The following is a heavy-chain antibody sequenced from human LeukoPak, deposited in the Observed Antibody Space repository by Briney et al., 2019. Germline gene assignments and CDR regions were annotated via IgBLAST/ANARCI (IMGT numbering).Heavy chain of an antibody. D-gene: IGHD3-9*01. CDR2: INHSGST. CDR3: ARVGKRYFTSILLKHNDAFDI. V-gene: IGHV4-34*01. J-gene: IGHJ3*02. CDR1: GGSFSGYY. Sequence: SETLSLTCAVYGGSFSGYYWSWIRQPPGKGLEWIGEINHSGSTNYNPSLKSRVTTSVDTSKNQFSLKLSSVTAADTAVYYCARVGKRYFTSILLKHNDAFDIWGQGTMVTVSS.